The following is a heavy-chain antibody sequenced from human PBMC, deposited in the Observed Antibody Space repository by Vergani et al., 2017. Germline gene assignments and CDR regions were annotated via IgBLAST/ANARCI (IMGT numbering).Heavy chain of an antibody. V-gene: IGHV3-23*01. Sequence: EVQLLESGGGLVQPGGSLRLSCAASGFTFSSYAMSWVRQAPGKGLEWVSAISGSGGSTSYADSVKGRFTITRDNSKNTLYLQMNSLSAEDTAGHYCAKDHVAGSQGRGVIGDDDAFDICGQGIMVTVSP. CDR2: ISGSGGST. CDR3: AKDHVAGSQGRGVIGDDDAFDI. J-gene: IGHJ3*02. D-gene: IGHD3-10*01. CDR1: GFTFSSYA.